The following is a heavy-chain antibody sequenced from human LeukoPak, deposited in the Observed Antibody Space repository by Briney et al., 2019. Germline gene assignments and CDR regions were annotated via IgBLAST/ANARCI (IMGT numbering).Heavy chain of an antibody. CDR2: ISGSGGST. CDR1: GFTFSSYA. J-gene: IGHJ4*02. CDR3: ARPHSGYDFQGLCY. Sequence: PGGSLRLSCAASGFTFSSYAMSWVRQAPGKGLEWVSAISGSGGSTYYADSVEGRFTISRDNSKNTLYLQMNSLRAEDTAVYYCARPHSGYDFQGLCYWGQGTLVTVSS. D-gene: IGHD5-12*01. V-gene: IGHV3-23*01.